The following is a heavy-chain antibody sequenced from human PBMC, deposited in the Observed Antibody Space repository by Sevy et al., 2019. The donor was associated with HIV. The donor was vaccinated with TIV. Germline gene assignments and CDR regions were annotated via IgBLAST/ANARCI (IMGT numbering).Heavy chain of an antibody. J-gene: IGHJ4*02. V-gene: IGHV3-15*01. CDR2: IKGKIYDGTI. CDR1: GFTFSNAW. CDR3: TTASWSQEDYYNY. D-gene: IGHD6-13*01. Sequence: GESLKISCAASGFTFSNAWMSWVRQAPGKGLEWVGRIKGKIYDGTIDYAAPVKGRFSISRDDSKNTLYLKMNSLKTEDTAVYYCTTASWSQEDYYNYWGQGTLVTVSS.